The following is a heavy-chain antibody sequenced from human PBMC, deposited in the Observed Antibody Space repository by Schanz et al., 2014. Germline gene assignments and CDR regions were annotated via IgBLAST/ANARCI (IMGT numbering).Heavy chain of an antibody. CDR2: ITFDASNK. V-gene: IGHV3-30*02. CDR1: GFAFGSYG. D-gene: IGHD6-19*01. Sequence: QVQLVESGGGVAQPGGSLRLSCAASGFAFGSYGMHWVRQAPGKGLEWLSFITFDASNKYYADSVKGRFTISRDNSKNTVYLQRDNLRPEDTGVYYWAKAYSSGWYDLDNWGQGTLVTVSS. J-gene: IGHJ4*02. CDR3: AKAYSSGWYDLDN.